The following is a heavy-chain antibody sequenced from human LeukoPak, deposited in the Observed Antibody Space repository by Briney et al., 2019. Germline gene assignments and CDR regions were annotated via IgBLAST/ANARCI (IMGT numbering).Heavy chain of an antibody. CDR2: IYYSGST. J-gene: IGHJ4*02. D-gene: IGHD3-22*01. CDR3: ARQDYDSSGYYSLNYFDY. V-gene: IGHV4-39*01. CDR1: GGSLSSSTYY. Sequence: SETLSLTCTVSGGSLSSSTYYWGWIRQPPGKGLEWIGRIYYSGSTYYNPSLKSRVTISVDTSKNHYSLKLSSVAAADTAVYYCARQDYDSSGYYSLNYFDYWGQGTLVTVSS.